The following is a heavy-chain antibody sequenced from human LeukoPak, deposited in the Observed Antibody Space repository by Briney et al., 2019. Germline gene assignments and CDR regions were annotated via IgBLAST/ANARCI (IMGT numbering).Heavy chain of an antibody. CDR1: GESFDGFY. D-gene: IGHD3-22*01. Sequence: SETLSLTCAVYGESFDGFYWNWIRQSPGKGLEWIGEINYSGMSDYNPALKSRVTMSVDTSKNQFSLKLSSVTAADTAVYYCARDLYYYDSSGYPVIDYWGQGTLVTVSS. CDR2: INYSGMS. J-gene: IGHJ4*02. CDR3: ARDLYYYDSSGYPVIDY. V-gene: IGHV4-34*01.